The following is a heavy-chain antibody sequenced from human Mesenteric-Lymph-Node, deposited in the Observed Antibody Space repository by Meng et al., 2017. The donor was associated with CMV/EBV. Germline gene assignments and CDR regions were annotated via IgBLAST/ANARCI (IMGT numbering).Heavy chain of an antibody. CDR1: GGSFRGYY. D-gene: IGHD5-18*01. V-gene: IGHV4-34*01. Sequence: CAVYGGSFRGYYWSWIRQPPGKGLEWIGEINHSGSTNYNPSLKSRVTISVDTSKNQFSLKLSSVTAADTAVYYCASSGGYSYGPDYWGQGTLVTVSS. J-gene: IGHJ4*02. CDR3: ASSGGYSYGPDY. CDR2: INHSGST.